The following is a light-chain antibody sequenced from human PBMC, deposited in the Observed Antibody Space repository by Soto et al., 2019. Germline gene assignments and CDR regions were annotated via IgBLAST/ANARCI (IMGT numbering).Light chain of an antibody. CDR3: SSYTNNIVGGV. CDR2: EVS. Sequence: QSVLTQPASVSGSPGQSITISCTGTSSDFGGYKYVSWYQQHPGKAPKLIIYEVSNRPSGVSSRFSGSKSGNAASLTISGLQAEDEADYYCSSYTNNIVGGVFGGGTKLTVL. CDR1: SSDFGGYKY. J-gene: IGLJ2*01. V-gene: IGLV2-14*01.